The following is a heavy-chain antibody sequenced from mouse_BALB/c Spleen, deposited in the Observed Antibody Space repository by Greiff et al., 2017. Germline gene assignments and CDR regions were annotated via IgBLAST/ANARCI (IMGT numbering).Heavy chain of an antibody. J-gene: IGHJ1*01. D-gene: IGHD1-1*01. CDR1: GFTFSSFG. CDR3: ARSYGTLYWYFDV. Sequence: DVKLVESGGGLVQPGGSRKLSCAASGFTFSSFGMHWVRQAPEKGLEWVAYISSGSSTIYYADTVKGRFTISRDNPKNTLFLQMTSLRSEDTAMYYCARSYGTLYWYFDVWGAGTTVTVSS. CDR2: ISSGSSTI. V-gene: IGHV5-17*02.